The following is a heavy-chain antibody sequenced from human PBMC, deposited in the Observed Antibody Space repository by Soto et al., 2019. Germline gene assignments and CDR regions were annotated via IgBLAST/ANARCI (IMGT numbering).Heavy chain of an antibody. J-gene: IGHJ5*02. Sequence: SETLSLTCTVSGDSVSSATYYWSWIRQPPGKALEWIGSIYYSGSTNYNPSLRSRVIMSVDTSKNQFSLNLSSVTAADTAVYYCDIDRRTAHKHTWLVHWGQGTLVPVTS. CDR3: DIDRRTAHKHTWLVH. CDR1: GDSVSSATYY. CDR2: IYYSGST. V-gene: IGHV4-61*01. D-gene: IGHD1-1*01.